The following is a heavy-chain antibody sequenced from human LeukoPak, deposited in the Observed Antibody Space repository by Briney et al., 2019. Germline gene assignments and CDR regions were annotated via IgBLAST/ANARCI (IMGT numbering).Heavy chain of an antibody. CDR3: ARPTQYSSSWMDAFDI. CDR1: GFTFSSYA. Sequence: PGGSLRLSCAASGFTFSSYAMHWVRQAPGKGLKYVSAISSNGGITYYANSVKGRFTISRDNSKNTLYLQMGSLRAEDMAVYYCARPTQYSSSWMDAFDIWGQGTMVTVSS. D-gene: IGHD6-13*01. CDR2: ISSNGGIT. J-gene: IGHJ3*02. V-gene: IGHV3-64*01.